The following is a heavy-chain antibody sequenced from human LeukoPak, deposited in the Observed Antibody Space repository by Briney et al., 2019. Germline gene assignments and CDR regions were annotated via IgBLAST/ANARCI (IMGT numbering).Heavy chain of an antibody. CDR2: INHSGST. V-gene: IGHV4-34*01. D-gene: IGHD3-22*01. J-gene: IGHJ4*02. Sequence: SETLSLTCAVYGASFGTYYWTWIRQPPGKGLEWIGDINHSGSTNYNPSLKSRVTISVDTSKNQFSLKLNSVTAADTAVYYCATTGLYDRSGYYGNDYWGQGTLVTVSS. CDR1: GASFGTYY. CDR3: ATTGLYDRSGYYGNDY.